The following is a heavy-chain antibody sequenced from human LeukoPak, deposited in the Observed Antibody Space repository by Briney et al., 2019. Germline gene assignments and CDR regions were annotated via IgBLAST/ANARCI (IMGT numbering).Heavy chain of an antibody. V-gene: IGHV3-23*01. J-gene: IGHJ3*02. D-gene: IGHD3-16*02. CDR2: ISGSGGGT. Sequence: PGGSLRLSXAASGFTFSSYAMSWVRQAPGKGLEWVSAISGSGGGTYYADSVKGRFTISRDNSKDTLYLQMNSLRAEDTAVYYCAKGRVWGSYPPNDAFDIWGQGTMVTVSS. CDR1: GFTFSSYA. CDR3: AKGRVWGSYPPNDAFDI.